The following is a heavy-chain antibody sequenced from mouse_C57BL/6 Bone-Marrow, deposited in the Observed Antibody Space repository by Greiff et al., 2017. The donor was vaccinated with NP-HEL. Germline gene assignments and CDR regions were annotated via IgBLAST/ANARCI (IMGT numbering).Heavy chain of an antibody. CDR1: GYTFTDSY. CDR3: ASTAQATWFAY. V-gene: IGHV1-76*01. J-gene: IGHJ3*01. CDR2: IYPGSGNT. D-gene: IGHD3-2*02. Sequence: QVQLQQSGAELVRPGASVKLSCKASGYTFTDSYINWVKQRPGQGLEWIARIYPGSGNTYYNEKFKGKATLTAEKSSSTAYMQLSSLTSEDSAVYFCASTAQATWFAYWGQGTLVTVSA.